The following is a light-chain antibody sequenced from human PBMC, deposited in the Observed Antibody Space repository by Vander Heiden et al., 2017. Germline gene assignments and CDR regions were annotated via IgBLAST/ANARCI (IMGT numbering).Light chain of an antibody. CDR3: QQYYSYPRT. Sequence: AIRMTQSPSSFSASTGDRVTITCRASQGISSYLAWYQQKPGKAPKLLIYAASTLQRGVPSRFSGSGSGTDFTLTISCLQSEDCATYYCQQYYSYPRTVGQGTKVEIK. V-gene: IGKV1-8*01. CDR1: QGISSY. CDR2: AAS. J-gene: IGKJ1*01.